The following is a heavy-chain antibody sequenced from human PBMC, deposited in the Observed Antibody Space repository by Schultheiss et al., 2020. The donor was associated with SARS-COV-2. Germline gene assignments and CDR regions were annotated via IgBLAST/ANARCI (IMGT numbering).Heavy chain of an antibody. Sequence: GGSLRLSCAASGFTFSSYGMHWVRQAPGKGLEWVAVISYDGSNKYYADSVKGRFTISRDNSKNTLYLQMNSLRAEDTAVYYCASIAVAGYYDFDYWGQGTLVTVSS. CDR3: ASIAVAGYYDFDY. D-gene: IGHD6-19*01. V-gene: IGHV3-30*03. J-gene: IGHJ4*02. CDR1: GFTFSSYG. CDR2: ISYDGSNK.